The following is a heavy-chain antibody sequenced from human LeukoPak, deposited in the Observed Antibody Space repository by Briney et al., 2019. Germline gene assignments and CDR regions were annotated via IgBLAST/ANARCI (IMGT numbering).Heavy chain of an antibody. CDR2: INGDGAST. V-gene: IGHV3-74*01. J-gene: IGHJ6*04. CDR1: GFAFSSTW. D-gene: IGHD4-11*01. CDR3: TRDRSYTMDV. Sequence: PGGSLRLSCAASGFAFSSTWMHWVRQVPGKELVWVSRINGDGASTTYADSVKGRFTISRDNAKNTLYLQMSSLRAEDTAVYYCTRDRSYTMDVWGKGTTVTVSS.